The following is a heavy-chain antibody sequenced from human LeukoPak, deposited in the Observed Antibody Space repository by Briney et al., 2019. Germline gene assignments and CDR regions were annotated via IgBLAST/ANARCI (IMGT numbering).Heavy chain of an antibody. D-gene: IGHD4-17*01. J-gene: IGHJ1*01. CDR3: ARDPEGSVTTYFQH. CDR2: INSDGSST. CDR1: GFTFSSYW. V-gene: IGHV3-74*01. Sequence: SGGSLRLSCAASGFTFSSYWIHWVRQAPGKGLVWVSRINSDGSSTSYADSVKGRFTISRDNAKNTLYLQMNSLRAEDTAVYYCARDPEGSVTTYFQHWGQGTLVTVSS.